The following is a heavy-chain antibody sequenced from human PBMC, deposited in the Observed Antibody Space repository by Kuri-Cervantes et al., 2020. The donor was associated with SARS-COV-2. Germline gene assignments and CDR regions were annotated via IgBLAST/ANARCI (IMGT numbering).Heavy chain of an antibody. Sequence: GGSLRLSCAASGFTFSSYGMHWVRQAPGKGLEWVAVIWYDGSNKYYANSVKGRFTISRDNSKNTLYLQMNSLRAEDTAVYYCARDSYYDFWSGYYSYWGQGTLVTVSS. D-gene: IGHD3-3*01. CDR2: IWYDGSNK. CDR1: GFTFSSYG. V-gene: IGHV3-33*01. CDR3: ARDSYYDFWSGYYSY. J-gene: IGHJ4*02.